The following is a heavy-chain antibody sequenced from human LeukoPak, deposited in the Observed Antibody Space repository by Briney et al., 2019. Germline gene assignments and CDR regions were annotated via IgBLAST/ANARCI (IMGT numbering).Heavy chain of an antibody. CDR1: GYTFTGYY. D-gene: IGHD2-2*02. Sequence: ASVKVSCKASGYTFTGYYMHWVRQAPGQGLEWMGWINPNSGGTNYAQKFQGRVTMTRDTSISTAYMELSRLRSDDTAVYYCAREWGGVVVPAAIGGYWGQGTLVTVSS. CDR3: AREWGGVVVPAAIGGY. J-gene: IGHJ4*02. CDR2: INPNSGGT. V-gene: IGHV1-2*02.